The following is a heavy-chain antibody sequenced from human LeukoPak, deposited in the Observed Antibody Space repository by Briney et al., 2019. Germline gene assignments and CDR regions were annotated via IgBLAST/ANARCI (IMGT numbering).Heavy chain of an antibody. CDR2: IYYSGST. V-gene: IGHV4-39*07. J-gene: IGHJ4*02. Sequence: SETLSLTCTVSGGSISSSSYYWGWIRQPPGKGLEWIGSIYYSGSTYYNPSLKSRVTISVDTSKNQFSLKLSSVTAADTAVYYCASQPYSYYDILTGYFYYFDYWGQGTLVTVSS. D-gene: IGHD3-9*01. CDR1: GGSISSSSYY. CDR3: ASQPYSYYDILTGYFYYFDY.